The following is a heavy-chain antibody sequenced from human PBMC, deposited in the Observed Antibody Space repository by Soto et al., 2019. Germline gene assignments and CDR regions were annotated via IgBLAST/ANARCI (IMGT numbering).Heavy chain of an antibody. D-gene: IGHD2-15*01. V-gene: IGHV3-23*01. CDR3: AKRNLVVRPPFDY. Sequence: EVQLLESGGGLVQPGGSLRLSCAASGFTFSSYAMSCVRQAPGKGLEWVSTISGSGGGIYYADSVKGRFTISRDNSKNTLDLQMNSLRAEDTAVYYCAKRNLVVRPPFDYWGQGTLVTVSS. J-gene: IGHJ4*02. CDR1: GFTFSSYA. CDR2: ISGSGGGI.